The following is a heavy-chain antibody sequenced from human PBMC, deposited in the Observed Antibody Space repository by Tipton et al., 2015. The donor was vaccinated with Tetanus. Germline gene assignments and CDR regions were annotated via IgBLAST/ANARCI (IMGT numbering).Heavy chain of an antibody. CDR3: ARGSDIVVVPGVTRADWFDP. J-gene: IGHJ5*02. Sequence: GLVKPSETLSLICTVPGGSMNSYYWSWIRQPPGKGLEWIGYIYYTGSTNYNPSLKSGVTISLDTSKNQFSLKLTSVTAADTAMYYCARGSDIVVVPGVTRADWFDPWGQGTLVTVSS. V-gene: IGHV4-59*12. CDR2: IYYTGST. CDR1: GGSMNSYY. D-gene: IGHD2-2*01.